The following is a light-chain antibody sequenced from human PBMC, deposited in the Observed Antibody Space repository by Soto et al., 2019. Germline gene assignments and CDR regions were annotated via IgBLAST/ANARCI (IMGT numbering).Light chain of an antibody. CDR2: GAS. Sequence: VMTQSPATLSVSPGERATLSCWASETVATNLAWYQQKPGQAPRLLISGASTRAAGSSDRFRGSGSGTEFTLTFGSLRAEDSAVYYCQHYRGSFGQGTKLEMK. J-gene: IGKJ2*04. V-gene: IGKV3-15*01. CDR3: QHYRGS. CDR1: ETVATN.